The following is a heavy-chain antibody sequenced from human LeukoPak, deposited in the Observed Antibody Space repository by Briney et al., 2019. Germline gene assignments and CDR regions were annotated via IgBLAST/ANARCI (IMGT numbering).Heavy chain of an antibody. CDR3: ARETDMTTVTPDP. D-gene: IGHD4-17*01. Sequence: PGGSLRLSCAASGFTFSSYSMNWVRQAPGKGLEWVSSISSSSSYIYYADSVKGRFTISRDSAKNSLYLQMNSLRAEDTAVYYCARETDMTTVTPDPWGQGTLVTVSS. V-gene: IGHV3-21*01. CDR2: ISSSSSYI. CDR1: GFTFSSYS. J-gene: IGHJ5*02.